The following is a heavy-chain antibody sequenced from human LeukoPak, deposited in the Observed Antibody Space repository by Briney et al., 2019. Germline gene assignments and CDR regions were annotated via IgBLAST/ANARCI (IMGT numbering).Heavy chain of an antibody. CDR1: GFTFSSYA. V-gene: IGHV3-30-3*01. CDR3: ARDTSSYYYGSGSFDY. Sequence: PGRSLRLSCAASGFTFSSYAMHWVRQAPGKGLEWVAVISYDGSNKYYADSVKGRFTISRDNSKNTLYLQMDSLRAEDTAVYYCARDTSSYYYGSGSFDYWGQGTLVTVSS. J-gene: IGHJ4*02. CDR2: ISYDGSNK. D-gene: IGHD3-10*01.